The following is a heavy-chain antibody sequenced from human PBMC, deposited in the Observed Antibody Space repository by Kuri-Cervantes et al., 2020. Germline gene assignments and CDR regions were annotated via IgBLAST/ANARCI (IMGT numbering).Heavy chain of an antibody. D-gene: IGHD1-26*01. V-gene: IGHV3-48*04. CDR2: ISSSSSTI. Sequence: GGSLRLSCAASGFTFSSYWMSWVRQAPGKGLEWVSYISSSSSTIYYADSVKGRFTISRDNAKNSLYLQMNSLRAEDTAVYYCASVASSGSYYRDAFDIWGQGTMVTVSS. J-gene: IGHJ3*02. CDR1: GFTFSSYW. CDR3: ASVASSGSYYRDAFDI.